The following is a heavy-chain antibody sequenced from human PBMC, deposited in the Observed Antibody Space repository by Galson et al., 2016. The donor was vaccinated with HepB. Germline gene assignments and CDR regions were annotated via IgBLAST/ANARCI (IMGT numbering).Heavy chain of an antibody. J-gene: IGHJ4*02. CDR2: IYWNDDK. CDR3: SRRTLHAGHWTFDY. V-gene: IGHV2-5*01. Sequence: PALVKPTQTLTLTCTFSGFSLSTSGVGVGWIRQPPGEALEWLALIYWNDDKRYSPSLKSSFSITKDTSKNQVVLTMNNMDPVDTATYYCSRRTLHAGHWTFDYWGQGTLVTVSS. D-gene: IGHD1-1*01. CDR1: GFSLSTSGVG.